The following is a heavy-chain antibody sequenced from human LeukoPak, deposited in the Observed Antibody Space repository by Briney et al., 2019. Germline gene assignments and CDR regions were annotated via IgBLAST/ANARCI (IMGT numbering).Heavy chain of an antibody. Sequence: GRSLRLSCAASGFTFSSYGMHWVRQAPGKGLEWVAVIWYDGSNKYYADSVKGRFTISRDNSKNTLYLQMNSLRAEDTAVYYCARIPYDFWSGYYENYFVYWGQGTLVTVSS. CDR2: IWYDGSNK. J-gene: IGHJ4*02. CDR1: GFTFSSYG. D-gene: IGHD3-3*01. V-gene: IGHV3-33*01. CDR3: ARIPYDFWSGYYENYFVY.